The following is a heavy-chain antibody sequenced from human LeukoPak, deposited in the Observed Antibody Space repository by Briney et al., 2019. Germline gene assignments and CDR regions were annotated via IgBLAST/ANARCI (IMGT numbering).Heavy chain of an antibody. Sequence: GGSLRLSCAASGFRLSTYWMSWVRQAPGKGLEWVANIKQDGSEKCYVDSVRGRFTISRDNGKNSLYLQMNSQRAEDTAVYYCARDGKSAALDYWGQGTLVTVSS. J-gene: IGHJ4*02. CDR3: ARDGKSAALDY. CDR1: GFRLSTYW. D-gene: IGHD6-13*01. CDR2: IKQDGSEK. V-gene: IGHV3-7*01.